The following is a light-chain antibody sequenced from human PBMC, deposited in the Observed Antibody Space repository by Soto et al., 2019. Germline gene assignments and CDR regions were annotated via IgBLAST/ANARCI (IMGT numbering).Light chain of an antibody. J-gene: IGKJ5*01. Sequence: EIVMTQSPVTLSASPGESATLSSRASQSVDNNVAWYQQQPGQAPRLLIVGSFARATGIPARFSGSGSGSEFTLTISGLQSEDFAVYYCQQYNDRPPITFGQGTRLEIK. CDR1: QSVDNN. V-gene: IGKV3-15*01. CDR2: GSF. CDR3: QQYNDRPPIT.